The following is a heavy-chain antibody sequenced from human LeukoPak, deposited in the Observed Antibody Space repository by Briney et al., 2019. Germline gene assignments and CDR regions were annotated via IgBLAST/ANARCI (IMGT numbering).Heavy chain of an antibody. CDR1: GGSISSYY. V-gene: IGHV4-59*01. CDR3: ARDPGLRRYGMDV. CDR2: IYYSGST. Sequence: SETLSLTCTVSGGSISSYYWSWIRQPPGKGPEWIGYIYYSGSTNYNPSLKSRVTISVDTSKNQFSLKLSSVTAADTAVYYWARDPGLRRYGMDVWGQGTTVTVSS. D-gene: IGHD4-17*01. J-gene: IGHJ6*02.